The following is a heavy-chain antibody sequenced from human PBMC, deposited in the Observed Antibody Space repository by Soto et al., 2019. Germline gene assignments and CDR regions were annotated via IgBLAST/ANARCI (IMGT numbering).Heavy chain of an antibody. CDR2: IYYSGST. CDR3: ARASSGEGYYYGMDV. J-gene: IGHJ6*02. D-gene: IGHD3-10*01. V-gene: IGHV4-31*03. Sequence: PSETLSLTCPVSGGSISSGGYYWSWIRQHPGKGLEWIGYIYYSGSTYYNPSLKSRVTISVDTSKNQFSLKLSSVTAADTAVYYCARASSGEGYYYGMDVWGQGTTVTVSS. CDR1: GGSISSGGYY.